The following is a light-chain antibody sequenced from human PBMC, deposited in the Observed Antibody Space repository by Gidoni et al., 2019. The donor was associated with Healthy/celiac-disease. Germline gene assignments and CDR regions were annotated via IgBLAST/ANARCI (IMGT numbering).Light chain of an antibody. J-gene: IGKJ3*01. CDR3: QQRSNWLLFT. V-gene: IGKV3-11*01. Sequence: EIVLTHSPATLSLSPGERATLSCRASQSVSSYLAWYQQKPGQAPRLLIYDASNRATGIPARFSGSGSGTDFTLTISSLEPEDFAVYYCQQRSNWLLFTFXPXTKVDIK. CDR1: QSVSSY. CDR2: DAS.